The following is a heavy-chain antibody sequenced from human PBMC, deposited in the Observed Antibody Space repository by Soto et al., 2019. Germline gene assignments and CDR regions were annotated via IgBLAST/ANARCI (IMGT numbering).Heavy chain of an antibody. V-gene: IGHV3-9*01. CDR2: ISWNSGRK. Sequence: SLRHYYTAAGFTFEEVAMHRVRQDPGKGLEWVSGISWNSGRKVYADSVKGRFTISRDNAENSLYLQMNSLRSDDTAVYYCARHHGPTTSENWFDPWGQGTLVTVSS. CDR3: ARHHGPTTSENWFDP. CDR1: GFTFEEVA. D-gene: IGHD5-12*01. J-gene: IGHJ5*02.